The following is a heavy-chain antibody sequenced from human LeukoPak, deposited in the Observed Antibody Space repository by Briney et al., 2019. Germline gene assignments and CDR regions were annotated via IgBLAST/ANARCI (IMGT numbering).Heavy chain of an antibody. V-gene: IGHV3-33*01. J-gene: IGHJ4*02. Sequence: GGSLRLSCAASGFTFSSYGTHWVRQAPGKALEWVAVIWYDGSNKYYADSVKGRFTISRDNSESMLYLQMNSLRGDDTAVYFCARAVGPFDYWGQGTLVTVSS. CDR3: ARAVGPFDY. CDR1: GFTFSSYG. CDR2: IWYDGSNK.